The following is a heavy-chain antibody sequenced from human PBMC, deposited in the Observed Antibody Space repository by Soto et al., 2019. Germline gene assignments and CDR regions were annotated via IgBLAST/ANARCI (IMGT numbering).Heavy chain of an antibody. CDR3: AGDNDSSGDDAFDI. Sequence: QVQLVQSGAEVKKPGSSVKVSCKASGGTFSSYAISWVRQAPGQGLEWMGGIIPIFGTANYAQKFQGRVTITADECTSTAYMELSSLRSEDTVVDYCAGDNDSSGDDAFDIWGQETMVTVSS. CDR2: IIPIFGTA. V-gene: IGHV1-69*01. CDR1: GGTFSSYA. D-gene: IGHD3-22*01. J-gene: IGHJ3*02.